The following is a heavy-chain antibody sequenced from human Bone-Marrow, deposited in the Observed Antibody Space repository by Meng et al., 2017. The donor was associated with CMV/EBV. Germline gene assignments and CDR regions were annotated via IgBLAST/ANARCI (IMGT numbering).Heavy chain of an antibody. Sequence: ASVKVSCKASGYTFTGYYMYWVRQAPGQGLEWMGWINPNSGGTNYAQKFQGRVTMTRDTSISTAYMELSRLRSDDTAVYYCARDRPAANFDYWGQRTLVTVSS. V-gene: IGHV1-2*02. CDR3: ARDRPAANFDY. CDR1: GYTFTGYY. CDR2: INPNSGGT. D-gene: IGHD2-2*01. J-gene: IGHJ4*02.